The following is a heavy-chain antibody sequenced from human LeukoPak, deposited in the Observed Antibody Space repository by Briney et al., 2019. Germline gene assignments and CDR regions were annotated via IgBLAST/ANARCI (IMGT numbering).Heavy chain of an antibody. CDR1: GFTFSSYE. CDR3: ARESGSSGWYAGMGAFDI. Sequence: PGGSLRLSCAASGFTFSSYEMNWVRQAPGKGLEWVAVISYDGSNKYYADSVKGRFTISRDNSKNTLYLQMNSLRAEDTAVYYCARESGSSGWYAGMGAFDIWGQGTMVTVSS. CDR2: ISYDGSNK. D-gene: IGHD6-19*01. J-gene: IGHJ3*02. V-gene: IGHV3-30*04.